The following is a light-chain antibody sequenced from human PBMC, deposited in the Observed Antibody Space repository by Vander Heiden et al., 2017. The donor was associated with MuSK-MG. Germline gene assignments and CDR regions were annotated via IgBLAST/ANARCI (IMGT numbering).Light chain of an antibody. CDR3: QQYNNWAPWT. CDR2: GAS. CDR1: QSVSSN. V-gene: IGKV3-15*01. Sequence: ERATLSCSLSQSVSSNLAWDQQKPGQAPRLLIYGASTRATGIPARFSGSGYGTELTLTISSRQSEDFAVYDCQQYNNWAPWTFGQGTKVEIK. J-gene: IGKJ1*01.